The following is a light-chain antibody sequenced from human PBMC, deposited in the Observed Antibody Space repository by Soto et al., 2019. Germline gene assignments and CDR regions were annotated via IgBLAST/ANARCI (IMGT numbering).Light chain of an antibody. CDR3: QTYDNAPLS. CDR1: QDISTY. V-gene: IGKV1-27*01. J-gene: IGKJ4*01. CDR2: AAY. Sequence: DIQMTQAPSSLSASVGDRVTITCRARQDISTYLAWYQQKPGKVPKLLISAAYTLQSGVPPRFSGSGSGTDLTFTISSLQPEDVATYYCQTYDNAPLSFGGGTKVEIK.